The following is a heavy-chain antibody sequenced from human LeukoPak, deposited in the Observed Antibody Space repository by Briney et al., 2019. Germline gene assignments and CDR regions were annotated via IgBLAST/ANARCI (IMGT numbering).Heavy chain of an antibody. J-gene: IGHJ6*02. V-gene: IGHV3-9*01. Sequence: GGSLRLSCAASGFTFDDYAMHWVRQAPGKGLEWVSGISWNSGSIGYADSVKGRFTISRDNAKNSLYLQMNSLRAEDTALYYCAKGLLGDYYYYYGMDVWGQGTTVTVSS. CDR2: ISWNSGSI. CDR3: AKGLLGDYYYYYGMDV. D-gene: IGHD2-21*02. CDR1: GFTFDDYA.